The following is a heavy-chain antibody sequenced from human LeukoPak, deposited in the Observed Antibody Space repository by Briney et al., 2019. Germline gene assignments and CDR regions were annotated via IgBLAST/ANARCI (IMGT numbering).Heavy chain of an antibody. D-gene: IGHD3-10*01. Sequence: GGSLRLSCAASGFTFSSYGMHWVRQAPGKGPEWVAVIWYDGSNKYYADSVKGRFTISRDNSKNTLYLQMNSLRAEDTAVYYCARVYGSGPFYYYGMDVWGQGTTVTVSS. CDR3: ARVYGSGPFYYYGMDV. V-gene: IGHV3-33*01. CDR1: GFTFSSYG. J-gene: IGHJ6*02. CDR2: IWYDGSNK.